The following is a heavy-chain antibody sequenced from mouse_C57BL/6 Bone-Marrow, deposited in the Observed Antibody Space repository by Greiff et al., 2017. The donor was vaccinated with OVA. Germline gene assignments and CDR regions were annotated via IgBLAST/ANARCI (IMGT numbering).Heavy chain of an antibody. D-gene: IGHD2-3*01. CDR3: ARWLLLAWFAY. CDR1: GFTFSSYG. CDR2: ISSGGSYT. J-gene: IGHJ3*01. Sequence: EVNVVESGGDLVKPGGSLKLSCAASGFTFSSYGMSWVRQTPDKRLEWVATISSGGSYTYYPDSVKGRFTISRDNAKNTLYLQRSSLKSEDTAMYYCARWLLLAWFAYWGQGTLVTVSA. V-gene: IGHV5-6*01.